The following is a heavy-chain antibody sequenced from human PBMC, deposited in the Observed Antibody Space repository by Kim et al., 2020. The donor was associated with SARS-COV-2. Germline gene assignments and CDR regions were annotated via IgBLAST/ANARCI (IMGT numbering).Heavy chain of an antibody. Sequence: YAQKCQGRVTMTEDTSTDTAYMELSSLRSEDTAVYYCATGSGYYLGWFDPWGQGALVTVSS. J-gene: IGHJ5*02. V-gene: IGHV1-24*01. D-gene: IGHD3-22*01. CDR3: ATGSGYYLGWFDP.